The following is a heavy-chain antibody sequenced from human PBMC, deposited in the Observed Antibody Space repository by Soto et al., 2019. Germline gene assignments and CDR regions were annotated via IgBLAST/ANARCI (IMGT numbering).Heavy chain of an antibody. Sequence: PSETLSLTCTVSGGSISSYYWNWIRQSPGKGLEWIGYIYYSGSTKYNPSLKSRVTISVDTSKNQFSLKLSSVTAADTAVYYCARAYSPSQQWTLYYYYYMDVWGKGTTVTV. V-gene: IGHV4-59*01. CDR3: ARAYSPSQQWTLYYYYYMDV. CDR1: GGSISSYY. D-gene: IGHD6-19*01. J-gene: IGHJ6*03. CDR2: IYYSGST.